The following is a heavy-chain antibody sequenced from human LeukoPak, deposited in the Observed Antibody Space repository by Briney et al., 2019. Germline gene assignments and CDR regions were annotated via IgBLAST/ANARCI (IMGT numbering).Heavy chain of an antibody. V-gene: IGHV1-69*06. CDR1: GGTFSSYA. Sequence: SVKVSCKASGGTFSSYAISWARQAPGQGLEWMGGIIPIFGTANYAQKFQGRVTITADTSTSTAYMELRSLRSDDTAVYYCARDNGDSPGAFDIWGQGTMVTVSS. CDR3: ARDNGDSPGAFDI. J-gene: IGHJ3*02. D-gene: IGHD4-17*01. CDR2: IIPIFGTA.